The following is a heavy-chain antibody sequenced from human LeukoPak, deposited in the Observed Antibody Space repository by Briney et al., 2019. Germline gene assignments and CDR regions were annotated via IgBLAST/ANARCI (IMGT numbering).Heavy chain of an antibody. J-gene: IGHJ5*02. CDR2: ISGSGDNT. CDR1: GFTFSSYA. D-gene: IGHD5-24*01. Sequence: GGSLRLSCAASGFTFSSYAMSWVRQAPGKGLEWVSAISGSGDNTFYADSVKGRFTISRDNSKNTLYLQMNSLGADDTAIYYCAKSRDGYNHFDPWGQGTLGTVSS. CDR3: AKSRDGYNHFDP. V-gene: IGHV3-23*01.